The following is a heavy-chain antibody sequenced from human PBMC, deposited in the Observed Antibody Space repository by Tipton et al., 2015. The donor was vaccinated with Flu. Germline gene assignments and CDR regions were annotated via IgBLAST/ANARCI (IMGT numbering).Heavy chain of an antibody. CDR1: GGSIGSSTYY. CDR3: ARDTIFGVAH. J-gene: IGHJ4*02. CDR2: LYDSGIT. V-gene: IGHV4-39*07. D-gene: IGHD3-3*01. Sequence: TLSLTCTVFGGSIGSSTYYWGWIRQPPGKGLECIGSLYDSGITYYNPSLKSRVTISLDTSKNQFSLKLISVTAADTAVYYCARDTIFGVAHWGQGTLVTVSS.